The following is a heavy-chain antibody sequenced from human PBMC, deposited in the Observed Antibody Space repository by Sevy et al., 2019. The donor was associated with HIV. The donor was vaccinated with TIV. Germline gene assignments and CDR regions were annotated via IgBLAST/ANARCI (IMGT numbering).Heavy chain of an antibody. CDR3: ARGLYDFDY. Sequence: ASVKVSCKASGYTFTGYYMHWVRQAPGQGLEWMGRINPNSGGTKYAQKFQGRVTTTRDMSISPAYMELGRLRSDDTAVYYCARGLYDFDYWGQGTLVTVSS. J-gene: IGHJ4*02. CDR1: GYTFTGYY. CDR2: INPNSGGT. V-gene: IGHV1-2*06. D-gene: IGHD2-8*01.